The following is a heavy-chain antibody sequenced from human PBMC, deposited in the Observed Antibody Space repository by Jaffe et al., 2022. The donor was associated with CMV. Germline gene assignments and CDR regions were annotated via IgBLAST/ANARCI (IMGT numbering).Heavy chain of an antibody. CDR3: AREGYEGWFDT. Sequence: QVQLVESGGGVVQPGRSLTLSCAASGFTFRSFGMHWVRQAPGKGLEWVAMIWPDGSNKNYGDSVKGRFTISRDNSKNMLYLQLNSLRVEDTAVYYCAREGYEGWFDTWGQGTPVTVSS. D-gene: IGHD6-13*01. V-gene: IGHV3-33*08. J-gene: IGHJ5*02. CDR1: GFTFRSFG. CDR2: IWPDGSNK.